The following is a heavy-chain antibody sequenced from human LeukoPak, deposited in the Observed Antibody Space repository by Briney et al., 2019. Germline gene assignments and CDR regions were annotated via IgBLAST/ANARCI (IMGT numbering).Heavy chain of an antibody. CDR3: ASTVASGRLDY. CDR1: GFTFSRYW. CDR2: ISGSGGST. D-gene: IGHD6-19*01. V-gene: IGHV3-23*01. Sequence: PGGSLRLSCAASGFTFSRYWMHWVRQAPGKGLEWVSAISGSGGSTYYADSVKGRFTISRDNSKNTLYLQMNSLRAEDTAVYYCASTVASGRLDYWGQGTLVTVSS. J-gene: IGHJ4*02.